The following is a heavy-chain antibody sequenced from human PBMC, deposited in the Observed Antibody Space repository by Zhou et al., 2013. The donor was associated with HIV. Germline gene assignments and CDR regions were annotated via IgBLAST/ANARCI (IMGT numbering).Heavy chain of an antibody. CDR2: IIPILGIA. CDR3: ARANRYGSSSYVPDY. CDR1: GGTFSSYA. J-gene: IGHJ4*02. D-gene: IGHD3-10*01. V-gene: IGHV1-69*04. Sequence: QVQLVQSGAEVKKPGSSVKVSCKASGGTFSSYAISWVRQAPGQGLEWMGRIIPILGIANYAQKFQGRVTITADKSTSTAYMELSSLRSEDTAVYYCARANRYGSSSYVPDYWGQGTLVTVSS.